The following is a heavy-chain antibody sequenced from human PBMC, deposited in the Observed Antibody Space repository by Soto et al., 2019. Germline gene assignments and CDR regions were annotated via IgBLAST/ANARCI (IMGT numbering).Heavy chain of an antibody. Sequence: QVQLVQSGAEVKKPGASVKVSCKASGYTFTSYGISWVRQAPGQGLEWMGWISAYNGNTNYAQKLQGRVTMTTDTSTSTAYMELRSLRSDDTAVYYCARDRLGVMTTVTSNWFDPWCQGTLVTVSS. CDR1: GYTFTSYG. V-gene: IGHV1-18*01. CDR3: ARDRLGVMTTVTSNWFDP. J-gene: IGHJ5*02. D-gene: IGHD4-17*01. CDR2: ISAYNGNT.